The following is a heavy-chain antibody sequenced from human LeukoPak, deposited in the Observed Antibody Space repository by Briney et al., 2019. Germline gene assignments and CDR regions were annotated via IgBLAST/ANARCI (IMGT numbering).Heavy chain of an antibody. V-gene: IGHV1-46*01. CDR1: GYTFTSYY. J-gene: IGHJ6*03. CDR2: INPSGGST. Sequence: ASVKVSCKASGYTFTSYYMHWVRQAPGQGLEWMGIINPSGGSTSYAQKFQGGVTMTRDMSTSTVYMELSSLRSEDTAVYYCAREEYYYYYMDVWGKGTTVTVSS. CDR3: AREEYYYYYMDV.